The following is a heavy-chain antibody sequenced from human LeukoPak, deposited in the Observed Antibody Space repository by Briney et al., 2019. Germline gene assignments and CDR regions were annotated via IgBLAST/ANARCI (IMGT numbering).Heavy chain of an antibody. Sequence: GGSLRLSCAASGLTFDDYAMHWVRQAPGKGLEWVSGISWNSGSIGYADSVKGRFTISRDNAKNSLYLQMNSLRAEDTALYYCAKDYRDYYYYYYMDVWGKGTTVTVSS. V-gene: IGHV3-9*01. D-gene: IGHD4-11*01. J-gene: IGHJ6*03. CDR3: AKDYRDYYYYYYMDV. CDR2: ISWNSGSI. CDR1: GLTFDDYA.